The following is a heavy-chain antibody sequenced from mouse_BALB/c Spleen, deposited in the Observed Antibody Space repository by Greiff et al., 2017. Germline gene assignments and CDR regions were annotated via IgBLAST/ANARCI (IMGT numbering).Heavy chain of an antibody. CDR1: GYTFTDYA. CDR2: ISTYYGDA. Sequence: VQLVESGAELVRPGVSVKISCKGSGYTFTDYAMHWVKQSHAKSLEWIGVISTYYGDASYNQKFKGKATMTVDKSSSTAYMELARLTSEDSAIYYCARDDGNYVYFDVWGAGTTVTVSS. J-gene: IGHJ1*01. CDR3: ARDDGNYVYFDV. D-gene: IGHD2-3*01. V-gene: IGHV1S137*01.